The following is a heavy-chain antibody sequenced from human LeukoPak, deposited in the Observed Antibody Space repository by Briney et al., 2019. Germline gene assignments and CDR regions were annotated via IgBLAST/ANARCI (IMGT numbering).Heavy chain of an antibody. V-gene: IGHV3-30*03. CDR3: ARTGGYCSSTSCYGGRYFDY. Sequence: GGSLRLSCAASGFTFSSYGMHWVRQAPGKGLEWVAVISYDGSNKYYADSVKGRFTISRDNSKNTLYLQMNSLRAEDTAVYYCARTGGYCSSTSCYGGRYFDYWGQGTLVTVSS. D-gene: IGHD2-2*01. J-gene: IGHJ4*02. CDR1: GFTFSSYG. CDR2: ISYDGSNK.